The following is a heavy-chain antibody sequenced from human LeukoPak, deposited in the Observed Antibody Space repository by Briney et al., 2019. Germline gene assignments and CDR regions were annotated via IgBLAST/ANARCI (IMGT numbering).Heavy chain of an antibody. CDR2: ISGSGGST. Sequence: GGSLRLSCAASGFTFSSNAMSWVRQAPGKGLEWVSVISGSGGSTYYADSVKGRFTISRDNSKNTLYLQMNSLRAEDTAVYYCAKDDTAMVTFLIQTGFDYWGQGTLVTVSS. V-gene: IGHV3-23*01. D-gene: IGHD5-18*01. CDR3: AKDDTAMVTFLIQTGFDY. CDR1: GFTFSSNA. J-gene: IGHJ4*02.